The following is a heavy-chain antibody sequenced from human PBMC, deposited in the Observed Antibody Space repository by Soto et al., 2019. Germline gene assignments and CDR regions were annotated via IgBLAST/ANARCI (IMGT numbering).Heavy chain of an antibody. V-gene: IGHV1-69*13. CDR2: IIPIFGTA. CDR1: GGTFSSYA. CDR3: ARDRLISSSWDPGNYYHYGVDG. D-gene: IGHD6-13*01. J-gene: IGHJ6*02. Sequence: SVKVSCKASGGTFSSYAISWVRQAPGQGLEWMGGIIPIFGTANYAQKFQGRVTITADESTSTAYMELSSLRSEDTAVYYCARDRLISSSWDPGNYYHYGVDGWGQGTTVTVSS.